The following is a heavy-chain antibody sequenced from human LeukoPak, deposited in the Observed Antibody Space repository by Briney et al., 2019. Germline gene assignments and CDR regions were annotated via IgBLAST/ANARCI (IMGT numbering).Heavy chain of an antibody. D-gene: IGHD2-2*01. J-gene: IGHJ4*02. CDR3: ARGKRDIVVVPAAIFDY. CDR1: GGSISSGVYY. CDR2: IYYSGST. V-gene: IGHV4-31*03. Sequence: SQTLSLTCTVSGGSISSGVYYWSWIRQHPGKGLEWIGYIYYSGSTYYNPSLKSRVTISVDTSKNQFSLKLSSVTTADTAVYYCARGKRDIVVVPAAIFDYWGQGILVTVSS.